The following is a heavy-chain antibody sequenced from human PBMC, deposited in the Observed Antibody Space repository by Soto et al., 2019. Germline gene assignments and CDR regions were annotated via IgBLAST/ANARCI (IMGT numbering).Heavy chain of an antibody. CDR2: IYYSGST. CDR3: AISNTAMVPRFDY. D-gene: IGHD5-18*01. J-gene: IGHJ4*02. CDR1: GGSMSSYY. Sequence: SETLSLTCTVSGGSMSSYYWSWIRQPPGKGLEWIGYIYYSGSTNYNPSLKSRVTISGDTSRNQFSLKLSSVTAGDTALYYCAISNTAMVPRFDYWGQGTLVTVS. V-gene: IGHV4-59*08.